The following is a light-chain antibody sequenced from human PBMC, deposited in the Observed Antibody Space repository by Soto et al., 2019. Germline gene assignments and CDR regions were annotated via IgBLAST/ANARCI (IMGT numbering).Light chain of an antibody. V-gene: IGKV1-12*01. Sequence: DIQMTPSPSSVSASVGDRVTITCRASQGISNWLAWYQQQPGKAPKLLIYGASSLQSGVPSRFSGGGSGTHFTLIISSLQPEDFATYYCQQANTFLPLTFGGGTKVEI. CDR3: QQANTFLPLT. CDR2: GAS. CDR1: QGISNW. J-gene: IGKJ4*01.